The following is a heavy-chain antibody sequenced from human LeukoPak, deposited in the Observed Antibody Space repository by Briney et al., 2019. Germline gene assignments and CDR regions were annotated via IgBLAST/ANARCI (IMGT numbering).Heavy chain of an antibody. D-gene: IGHD6-6*01. V-gene: IGHV3-30*18. J-gene: IGHJ4*02. CDR1: GFTFSSYG. Sequence: PGRSLRLSCAASGFTFSSYGMRWVRQAPGKGLEWVAVISYDGSNKYYTDSVKGRFTISRDNSKNTLYLQMNSLRAEDTAVYYCAKYSSSSLFDYWGQGTLVTVSS. CDR3: AKYSSSSLFDY. CDR2: ISYDGSNK.